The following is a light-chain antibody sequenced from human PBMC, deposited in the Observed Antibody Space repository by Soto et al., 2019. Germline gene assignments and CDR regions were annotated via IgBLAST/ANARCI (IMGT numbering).Light chain of an antibody. CDR1: QRVPTKY. CDR3: QHYGDSPS. J-gene: IGKJ4*01. Sequence: IVLTQSPGTLSLSPGERATLSYRASQRVPTKYLAWFQQKPGQAPRLLMNDVSTRVTGFPDRFSGSGSETDFPLTISRLEPEDFAVYYCQHYGDSPSFGGGTKVEIK. CDR2: DVS. V-gene: IGKV3-20*01.